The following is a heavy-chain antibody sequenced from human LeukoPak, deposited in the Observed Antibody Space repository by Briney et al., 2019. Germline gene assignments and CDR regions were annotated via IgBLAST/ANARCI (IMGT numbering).Heavy chain of an antibody. Sequence: GGPLRLSCAASGFTFSSYGMHWVRQAPGKGLEWVAVISYDGSNKYYAESVEGRFTISRDNSKNTLYLQMNSLRAEDTAVYSCARGLGYSYGYGIDYWGQGTLVIASS. V-gene: IGHV3-30*03. J-gene: IGHJ4*02. D-gene: IGHD5-18*01. CDR2: ISYDGSNK. CDR1: GFTFSSYG. CDR3: ARGLGYSYGYGIDY.